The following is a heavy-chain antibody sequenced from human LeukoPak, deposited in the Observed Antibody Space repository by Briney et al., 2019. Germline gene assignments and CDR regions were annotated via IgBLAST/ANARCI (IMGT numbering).Heavy chain of an antibody. D-gene: IGHD6-19*01. J-gene: IGHJ6*02. Sequence: ASVKVSCKASGYTFTSYGISWVRQAPGQGLEWMGWISAYNGNTNHAQKLQGRVTMTTDTSTSTAYMELRSLRSDDTAVYYRARDPYSSGWYSIDYYYGMDVWGQGTTVTVSS. V-gene: IGHV1-18*01. CDR2: ISAYNGNT. CDR3: ARDPYSSGWYSIDYYYGMDV. CDR1: GYTFTSYG.